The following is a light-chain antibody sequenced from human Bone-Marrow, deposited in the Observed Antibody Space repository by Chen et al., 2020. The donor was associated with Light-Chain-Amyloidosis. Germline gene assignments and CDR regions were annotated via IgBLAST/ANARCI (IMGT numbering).Light chain of an antibody. V-gene: IGLV3-25*03. Sequence: SYELTQPPSVSVSTGQTARITCSGDDLPTKYAYWYQQKPGQAPVLVIHRDTERPSGISARFSGSSSGTTAPLTISGVQAEDEADYHCQSADSSGTYEVIFGGGTKLTVL. J-gene: IGLJ2*01. CDR2: RDT. CDR1: DLPTKY. CDR3: QSADSSGTYEVI.